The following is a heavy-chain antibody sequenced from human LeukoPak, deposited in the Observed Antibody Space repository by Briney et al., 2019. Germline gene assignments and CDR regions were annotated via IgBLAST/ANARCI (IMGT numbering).Heavy chain of an antibody. Sequence: GGYLRRYCAASGFTFSSYGMHWVRQAPGKGLEWVAVISYDGSNKYYADSVKGRFTISRDNSKNTLYLQMNSLGAEDRAVYYCAKEQQLDYWGQGTLVTVSS. CDR2: ISYDGSNK. CDR3: AKEQQLDY. V-gene: IGHV3-30*18. D-gene: IGHD6-13*01. CDR1: GFTFSSYG. J-gene: IGHJ4*02.